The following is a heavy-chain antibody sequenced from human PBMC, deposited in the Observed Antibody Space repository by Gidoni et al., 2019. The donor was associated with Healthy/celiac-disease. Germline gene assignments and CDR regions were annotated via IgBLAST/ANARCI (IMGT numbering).Heavy chain of an antibody. D-gene: IGHD3-10*01. CDR2: IYHSGST. V-gene: IGHV4-4*02. Sequence: GKGLEWIGEIYHSGSTNYNPSLKSRVTISVDKSKNQFSLKLSSVTAADTAVHYCARRIGERDDYYYYYGMDVWGQGTTVTVSS. CDR3: ARRIGERDDYYYYYGMDV. J-gene: IGHJ6*02.